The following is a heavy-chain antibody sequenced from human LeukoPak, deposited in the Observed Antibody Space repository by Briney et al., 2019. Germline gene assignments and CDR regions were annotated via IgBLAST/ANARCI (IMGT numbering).Heavy chain of an antibody. CDR2: NSGST. D-gene: IGHD1-26*01. Sequence: SETLSLTCTFSGDSLSDYFWSWIRQPPGKGLEWIGYNSGSTNYNASLKSRVTILLVRSKNQFSLKLSSVTAADTSVYYCARGRVYGGNYLRSFDIWGQGTMVTVSS. J-gene: IGHJ3*02. CDR3: ARGRVYGGNYLRSFDI. V-gene: IGHV4-59*08. CDR1: GDSLSDYF.